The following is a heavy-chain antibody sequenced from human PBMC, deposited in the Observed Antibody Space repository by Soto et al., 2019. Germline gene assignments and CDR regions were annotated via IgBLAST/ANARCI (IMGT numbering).Heavy chain of an antibody. J-gene: IGHJ4*02. CDR1: GFTFTSYA. D-gene: IGHD3-3*01. V-gene: IGHV3-23*01. CDR2: ISGSGGDT. CDR3: AKHDFWTLYNTGLDS. Sequence: EVHLLESGGGLVQPGGSLRLSCSASGFTFTSYAMSWVRQAPGKGLEGVSGISGSGGDTNSADSVKGRFTISRDNFKNMLYLQMNSLRAEDTAVYYCAKHDFWTLYNTGLDSWGQGTLVTVSS.